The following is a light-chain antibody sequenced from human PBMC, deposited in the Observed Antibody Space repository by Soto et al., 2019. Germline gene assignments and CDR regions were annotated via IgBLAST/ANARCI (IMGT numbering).Light chain of an antibody. J-gene: IGLJ1*01. CDR1: SSDFGSYNL. Sequence: QSVLTQPASVSGSPGQSITISCTGTSSDFGSYNLVSWYQQHPGKAPKLMIYAVNKRPSGVSNRFSGSKSGNTASLTISGLQAEDEADYYCCSYAGRSTPYVFGSGTKVTVL. CDR2: AVN. CDR3: CSYAGRSTPYV. V-gene: IGLV2-23*02.